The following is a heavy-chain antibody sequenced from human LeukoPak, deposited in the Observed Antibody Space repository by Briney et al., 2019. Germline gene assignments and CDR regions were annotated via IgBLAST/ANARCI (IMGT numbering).Heavy chain of an antibody. D-gene: IGHD3-10*01. V-gene: IGHV4-4*07. J-gene: IGHJ4*02. CDR1: GGPISTYY. Sequence: SETLSLTCTVPGGPISTYYWSWIRQPAGKGLEWIGQIYTSGSTNYNPSLKSRVTMSVDTSKNQFSLKLSSVTAADTAVYYCARVITMVREETFDYWGQGTLVTVSS. CDR3: ARVITMVREETFDY. CDR2: IYTSGST.